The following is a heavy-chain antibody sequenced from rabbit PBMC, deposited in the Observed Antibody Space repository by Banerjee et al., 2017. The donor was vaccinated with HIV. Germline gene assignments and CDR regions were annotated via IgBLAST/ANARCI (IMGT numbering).Heavy chain of an antibody. CDR3: ARSTSGYDIGDL. V-gene: IGHV1S43*01. Sequence: RQAPGKGLEWIGYIDPIFTSAYYASWVNGRFSISRENTQNTVSLQMNSLTAADTATYFCARSTSGYDIGDLWGQGTLVTVS. CDR2: IDPIFTSA. D-gene: IGHD1-1*01. J-gene: IGHJ3*01.